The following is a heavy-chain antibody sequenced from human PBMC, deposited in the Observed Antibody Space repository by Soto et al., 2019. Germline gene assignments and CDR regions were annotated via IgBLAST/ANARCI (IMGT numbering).Heavy chain of an antibody. V-gene: IGHV1-18*01. J-gene: IGHJ6*02. D-gene: IGHD3-10*01. CDR3: ARGAVGVSGSYSHLAYYYGMDV. CDR2: ISAYNGNT. CDR1: GYTFTSYG. Sequence: ASVKVSCKASGYTFTSYGISWVRQAPGQGLEWMGWISAYNGNTNYAQKLQGRVTMTTDTSTSTVYMELRSLRSDDTAVYYCARGAVGVSGSYSHLAYYYGMDVWGQGTTVTVSS.